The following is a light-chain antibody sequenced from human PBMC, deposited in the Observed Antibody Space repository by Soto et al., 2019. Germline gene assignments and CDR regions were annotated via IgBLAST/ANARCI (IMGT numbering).Light chain of an antibody. CDR3: QQYVSSPLT. J-gene: IGKJ4*01. V-gene: IGKV3-20*01. CDR2: DAS. Sequence: IVLAHSRGTLSFSPWERATLPVRASQSVSSYLAWYQQKPGQAPRLLIYDASNRATGIPARFSGSGSGTDFTLTISRLEPEDFAVYYCQQYVSSPLTFGGGTKVDIK. CDR1: QSVSSY.